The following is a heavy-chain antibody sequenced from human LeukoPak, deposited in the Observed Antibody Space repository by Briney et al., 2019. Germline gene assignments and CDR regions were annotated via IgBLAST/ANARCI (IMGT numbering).Heavy chain of an antibody. V-gene: IGHV4-38-2*02. Sequence: PSETLSLTCIVSGYSISSGYYWGWIRQSPGKGLEWIGSIYHSGVTYYNPSLKSRIIMSVDTSKNQFSLKLSSVTAADTAVYYCARVPQNWGYFDYWGQGILVPVPS. D-gene: IGHD7-27*01. CDR2: IYHSGVT. CDR3: ARVPQNWGYFDY. J-gene: IGHJ4*02. CDR1: GYSISSGYY.